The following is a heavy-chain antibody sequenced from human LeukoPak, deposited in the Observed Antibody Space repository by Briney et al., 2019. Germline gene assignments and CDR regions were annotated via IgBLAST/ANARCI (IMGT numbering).Heavy chain of an antibody. Sequence: ASVKVTCKASGYTFTSYYMHWVRQAPGQGLEWMGWISAYNGNTNYAQKLQGRVTMTTDTSTSTAYMELRSLRSDDTAVYYCARERVRGIAAAGTVLDYWGQGTLVTVSS. CDR2: ISAYNGNT. CDR3: ARERVRGIAAAGTVLDY. J-gene: IGHJ4*02. CDR1: GYTFTSYY. V-gene: IGHV1-18*04. D-gene: IGHD6-13*01.